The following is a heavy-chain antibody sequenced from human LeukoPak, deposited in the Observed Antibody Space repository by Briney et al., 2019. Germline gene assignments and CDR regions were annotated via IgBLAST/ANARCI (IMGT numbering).Heavy chain of an antibody. J-gene: IGHJ4*02. V-gene: IGHV4-34*01. CDR1: GGSFSGYY. CDR3: ARWEVRGVIRTFGY. Sequence: SETLSLTCAVYGGSFSGYYWSWIRQPPGKGLEWIGEINHSGSTNYNPSLKSRVTISVDTSKNQFSLKLSSVTAADTAVYYCARWEVRGVIRTFGYWGQGTLVTVSS. CDR2: INHSGST. D-gene: IGHD3-10*01.